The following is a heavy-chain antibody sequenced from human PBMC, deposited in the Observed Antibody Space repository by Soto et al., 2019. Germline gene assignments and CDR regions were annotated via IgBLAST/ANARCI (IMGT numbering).Heavy chain of an antibody. V-gene: IGHV4-38-2*02. Sequence: PSETLSLTCVVSGYSISSGYYWGWIRQPPGKGLEWIGSIYHSGSTYYNPSLKRRVTISVDTSKNQFSLKLSSVTAADTAVYYCARDRLEWLPNDHYYYYGLDVWGQGTTVTVSS. CDR2: IYHSGST. CDR3: ARDRLEWLPNDHYYYYGLDV. D-gene: IGHD3-3*01. J-gene: IGHJ6*02. CDR1: GYSISSGYY.